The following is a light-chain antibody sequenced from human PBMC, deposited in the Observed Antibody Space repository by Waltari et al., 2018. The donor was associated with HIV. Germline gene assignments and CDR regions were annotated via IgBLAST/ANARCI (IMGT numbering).Light chain of an antibody. CDR3: QQLNSYPRT. CDR1: QGISSY. V-gene: IGKV1-9*01. J-gene: IGKJ1*01. Sequence: DIQLTQSPSFLSASVGDRVTITCRASQGISSYLAWYQQKPGKAPKLLINAASTLQSGVPSRFSGSGSGTGFTLTISSLQPEDFATYYCQQLNSYPRTFGQGTTVEVK. CDR2: AAS.